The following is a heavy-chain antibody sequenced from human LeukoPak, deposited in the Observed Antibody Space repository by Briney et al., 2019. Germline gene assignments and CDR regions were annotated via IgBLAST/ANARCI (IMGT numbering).Heavy chain of an antibody. V-gene: IGHV1-18*01. J-gene: IGHJ6*03. CDR2: ISAYNGNT. CDR3: ARGSGSYPYYYYYYMDV. Sequence: ASVKVSCKASGYTFTSYGISWVRQAPGQGLEWMGWISAYNGNTNYAQKLQGRVTMTTDTSTSTASMELSSLRSEDTAVYYCARGSGSYPYYYYYYMDVWGKGTTVTVSS. D-gene: IGHD1-26*01. CDR1: GYTFTSYG.